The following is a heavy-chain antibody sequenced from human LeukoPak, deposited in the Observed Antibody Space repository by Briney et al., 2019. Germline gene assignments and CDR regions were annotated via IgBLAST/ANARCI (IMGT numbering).Heavy chain of an antibody. Sequence: GRSLRLSCAASGFTFSSYGMHWVRQAPGKGLEWVAVIWYDGSNKYYADSVKGRFTIFRDNSKNTLYLQMNSLRAEDTAVYYCARDRGPVLRYFDWFYWGQGTLVTVSS. CDR2: IWYDGSNK. V-gene: IGHV3-33*01. CDR1: GFTFSSYG. CDR3: ARDRGPVLRYFDWFY. D-gene: IGHD3-9*01. J-gene: IGHJ4*02.